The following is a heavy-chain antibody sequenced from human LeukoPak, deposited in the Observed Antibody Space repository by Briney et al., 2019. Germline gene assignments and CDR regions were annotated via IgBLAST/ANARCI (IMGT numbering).Heavy chain of an antibody. J-gene: IGHJ5*02. Sequence: SETLSLTCTVSGGSISSGSYYWSWIRQPAGKGLEWIGRIYTSGSTNYNPSLKSRVTISVDTSKNQFSLKLSSVTAADTAVYYCARAYYYDSSGRINWFDPWGQGTLVTVSS. V-gene: IGHV4-61*02. CDR3: ARAYYYDSSGRINWFDP. CDR2: IYTSGST. D-gene: IGHD3-22*01. CDR1: GGSISSGSYY.